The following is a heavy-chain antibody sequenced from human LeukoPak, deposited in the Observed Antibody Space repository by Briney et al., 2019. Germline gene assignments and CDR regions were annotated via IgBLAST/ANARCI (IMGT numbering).Heavy chain of an antibody. CDR1: GGSFSSYY. CDR3: ARDRYYDSETGAFDI. Sequence: SETLSLTCAVYGGSFSSYYWSWIRQPAGKGLEWIGRIYTSGSTSFNPSLKSRVTVSVDTSKNQFSLMLSSVTAADTAVYYCARDRYYDSETGAFDIWGQGTMVTVSS. J-gene: IGHJ3*02. D-gene: IGHD3-10*01. V-gene: IGHV4-4*07. CDR2: IYTSGST.